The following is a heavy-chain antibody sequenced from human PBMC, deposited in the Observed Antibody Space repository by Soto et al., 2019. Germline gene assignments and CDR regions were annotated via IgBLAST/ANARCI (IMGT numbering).Heavy chain of an antibody. J-gene: IGHJ4*02. Sequence: EVHLVASGGGLVPPGRSLRLSCAASGFRFDDYAIHWVRQAPGKGLAWVAAIGWDGGNIAYADSVKGRFTISRDNARNSLYVQIDSLRVEDTAFYFCARVRAAYNWNATFDHWGQGTRVNVSS. V-gene: IGHV3-9*01. D-gene: IGHD1-20*01. CDR1: GFRFDDYA. CDR2: IGWDGGNI. CDR3: ARVRAAYNWNATFDH.